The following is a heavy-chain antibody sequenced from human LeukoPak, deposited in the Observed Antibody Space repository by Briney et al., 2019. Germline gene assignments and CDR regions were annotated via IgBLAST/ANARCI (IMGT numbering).Heavy chain of an antibody. CDR1: GGSISSGDYY. V-gene: IGHV4-61*08. Sequence: SETPSLTCTVSGGSISSGDYYWSWIRQPPGKGLEWIGYVYYSGSTNYNPSLKSRVTISVDTSKNQFSLKLSSVTAADTAVYYCARNAKTLGRWYPTAPGWIDYWGQGTLVTVSS. CDR2: VYYSGST. J-gene: IGHJ4*02. CDR3: ARNAKTLGRWYPTAPGWIDY. D-gene: IGHD4-23*01.